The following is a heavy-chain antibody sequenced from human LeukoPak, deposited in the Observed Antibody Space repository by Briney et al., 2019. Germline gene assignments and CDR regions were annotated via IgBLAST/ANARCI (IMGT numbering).Heavy chain of an antibody. Sequence: SETLSLTCIVSGGSVSSGTYYWNWIRQTPGKGLEWIGYIYYSGTTNYNPSLRSRVAISLDTSKNQFSLKLSSVTAADTAVYYCARGEPAFSSGWYTYYFDYWGQGTLVTVSS. CDR3: ARGEPAFSSGWYTYYFDY. CDR1: GGSVSSGTYY. V-gene: IGHV4-61*01. D-gene: IGHD6-19*01. CDR2: IYYSGTT. J-gene: IGHJ4*02.